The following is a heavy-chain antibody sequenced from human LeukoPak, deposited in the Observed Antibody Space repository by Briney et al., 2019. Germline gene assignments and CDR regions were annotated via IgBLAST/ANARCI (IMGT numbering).Heavy chain of an antibody. D-gene: IGHD4-17*01. CDR2: ISAYNGNT. CDR3: ARRGGKNYGDYVLYYDYMDV. CDR1: GYTFTIYG. J-gene: IGHJ6*03. V-gene: IGHV1-18*01. Sequence: ASVKVSCKASGYTFTIYGITWVRQAPGQGLEWLGWISAYNGNTNYSQNLQGRVTMTTDTSTSTAYMELRSLRSDDTAVYYCARRGGKNYGDYVLYYDYMDVWGKGTTVTVSS.